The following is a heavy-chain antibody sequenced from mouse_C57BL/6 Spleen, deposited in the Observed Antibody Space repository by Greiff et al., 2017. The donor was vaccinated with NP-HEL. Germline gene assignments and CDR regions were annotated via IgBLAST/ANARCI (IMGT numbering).Heavy chain of an antibody. D-gene: IGHD2-1*01. CDR2: IHPNSGST. CDR1: GYTFTSYW. J-gene: IGHJ1*03. Sequence: QVQLQQPGAELVKPGASVKLSCKASGYTFTSYWMHWVKQRPGQGLEWIGMIHPNSGSTNYNEKFKSKATLTVDKSSSTAYMQLSSLTSEDSAVDYCARWGGNYAFYWYFDVWGTGTTVTVSS. CDR3: ARWGGNYAFYWYFDV. V-gene: IGHV1-64*01.